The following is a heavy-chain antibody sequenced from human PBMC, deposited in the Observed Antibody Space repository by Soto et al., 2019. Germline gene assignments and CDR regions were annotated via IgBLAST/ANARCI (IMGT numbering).Heavy chain of an antibody. V-gene: IGHV1-18*01. CDR1: ANTFTSNS. J-gene: IGHJ4*02. D-gene: IGHD1-26*01. CDR2: ISANNVNR. Sequence: AAAQVSCKASANTFTSNSISSLRQPPGQGRKRMGWISANNVNRSYGQKLHGRVTITTDKATTTANMQLRSLRAHDPALYDCQAGAMGSGIDYWGQGTLVTVSS. CDR3: QAGAMGSGIDY.